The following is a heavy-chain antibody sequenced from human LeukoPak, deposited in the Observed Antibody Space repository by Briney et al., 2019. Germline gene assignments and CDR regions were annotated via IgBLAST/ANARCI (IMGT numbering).Heavy chain of an antibody. Sequence: SETLSLTCTVSGGSISSYYWSWIRQPPGKGLEWIGYIYYSGSTNYNPSLKSRVTISVDTSKNQFSLKLSSVTAADTAVYYCGRIRYFDWSPDAFDIWGQGTMVTVSS. CDR3: GRIRYFDWSPDAFDI. D-gene: IGHD3-9*01. V-gene: IGHV4-59*01. J-gene: IGHJ3*02. CDR1: GGSISSYY. CDR2: IYYSGST.